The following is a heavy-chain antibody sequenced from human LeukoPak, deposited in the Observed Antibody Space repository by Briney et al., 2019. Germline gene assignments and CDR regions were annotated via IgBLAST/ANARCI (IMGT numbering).Heavy chain of an antibody. V-gene: IGHV3-48*02. J-gene: IGHJ3*02. Sequence: GGSLRLSCAVSGITFSDYYMNWVRQAAGKGLELLSYISPSSSTINHADSVKGRFTISRDNAKNSLYLQMNSLRDEDTAVYYCARWAAVRALDIWGRGTMVTVSS. CDR2: ISPSSSTI. D-gene: IGHD3-10*01. CDR1: GITFSDYY. CDR3: ARWAAVRALDI.